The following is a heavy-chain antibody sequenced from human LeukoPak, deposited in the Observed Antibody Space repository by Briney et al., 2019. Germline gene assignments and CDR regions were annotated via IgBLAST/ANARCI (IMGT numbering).Heavy chain of an antibody. V-gene: IGHV4-38-2*02. D-gene: IGHD4-23*01. Sequence: SDTLSLTCNVSGYSISSGSYWGWIRQPPGKGLEWIGTIYHDGSRYYSPSLRSRLTISVVTSKNQFSLKLPSVTAADTAVYYCVRNKFYGGHSDYWGQGTLVTVSS. J-gene: IGHJ4*02. CDR1: GYSISSGSY. CDR3: VRNKFYGGHSDY. CDR2: IYHDGSR.